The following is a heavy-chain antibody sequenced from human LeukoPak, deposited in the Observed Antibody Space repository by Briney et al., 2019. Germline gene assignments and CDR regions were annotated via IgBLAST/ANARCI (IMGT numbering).Heavy chain of an antibody. CDR3: ARDAHSSSWYYYYGMDV. Sequence: SQTLSLTCTVSGGSISSGGYYWSWIRQHPGKGLEWIGYIYYSGITYYNPSLKSRVTISVDTSKNQFSLKLSSVTAADTAVYYCARDAHSSSWYYYYGMDVWGQGTTVTVSS. J-gene: IGHJ6*02. D-gene: IGHD6-13*01. V-gene: IGHV4-31*03. CDR1: GGSISSGGYY. CDR2: IYYSGIT.